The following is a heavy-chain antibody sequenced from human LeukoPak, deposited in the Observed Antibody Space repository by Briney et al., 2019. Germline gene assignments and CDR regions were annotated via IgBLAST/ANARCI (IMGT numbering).Heavy chain of an antibody. D-gene: IGHD3-22*01. Sequence: GGSLRLSCAASGFTFSSYGMSWVRQAPGKGLEWVSAISGSGGSTYYADSVKGRFTISRDNSKNTLYLQMNNLRAEDTAVYYCARGWGGYYYDSSGYHFFDYWGQGTLVTVSS. J-gene: IGHJ4*02. V-gene: IGHV3-23*01. CDR3: ARGWGGYYYDSSGYHFFDY. CDR1: GFTFSSYG. CDR2: ISGSGGST.